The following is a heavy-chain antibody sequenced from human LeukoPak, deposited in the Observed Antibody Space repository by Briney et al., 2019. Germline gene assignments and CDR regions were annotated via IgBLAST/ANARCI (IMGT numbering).Heavy chain of an antibody. CDR3: VKESAADATFRFDY. CDR2: LWADGKTA. V-gene: IGHV3-33*06. J-gene: IGHJ4*02. Sequence: GGSLRLSCAASGFTLNTFGMHWVRQVPGNGLEWLAVLWADGKTAHYADSVKGRFTISRDSSENTLYLQMNSLRSEDTAVYYCVKESAADATFRFDYWGQGTLVTVSS. D-gene: IGHD6-13*01. CDR1: GFTLNTFG.